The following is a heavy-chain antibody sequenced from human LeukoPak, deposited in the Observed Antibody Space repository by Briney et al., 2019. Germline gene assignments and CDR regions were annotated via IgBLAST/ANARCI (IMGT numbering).Heavy chain of an antibody. CDR1: GGSISSYY. CDR3: AREASRYYYDSSGYLSWFDY. D-gene: IGHD3-22*01. J-gene: IGHJ4*02. Sequence: PSETLSLTCTVSGGSISSYYWSWIRQPPGKGLEWIGYIYYSGSTNYSPSLKSRVTISVDTSKNQFSLKLSSVTAADTAVYYGAREASRYYYDSSGYLSWFDYWGQGTLVTVSS. V-gene: IGHV4-59*12. CDR2: IYYSGST.